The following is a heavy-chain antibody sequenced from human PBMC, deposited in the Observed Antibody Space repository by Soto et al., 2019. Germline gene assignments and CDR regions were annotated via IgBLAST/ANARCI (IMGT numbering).Heavy chain of an antibody. D-gene: IGHD6-13*01. Sequence: SETLSLTCAVYGGSFSGYYWSWIRQPPGKGLEWIGEINHSGSTNYIPSLKSRVTMSVDTSKNQFSLKLSSVTAADTAVYYCARVMSSSWYLANWFDPWGQGTLVTVSS. J-gene: IGHJ5*02. CDR3: ARVMSSSWYLANWFDP. CDR2: INHSGST. CDR1: GGSFSGYY. V-gene: IGHV4-34*01.